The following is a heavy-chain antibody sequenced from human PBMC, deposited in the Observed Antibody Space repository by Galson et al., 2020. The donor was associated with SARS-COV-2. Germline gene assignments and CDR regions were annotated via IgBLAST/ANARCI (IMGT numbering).Heavy chain of an antibody. Sequence: GGSLRLSCAASGFTFSSYAMHWVRQAPGKGLEWVAVISYDGSNKYYADSVKGRFTISRDNSKNTLYLQMNSLRAEDTAVYYCARDSAYYDILAGYSNGPDYYYYYYMDVCGKGTTVTVSS. V-gene: IGHV3-30*01. D-gene: IGHD3-9*01. CDR3: ARDSAYYDILAGYSNGPDYYYYYYMDV. CDR1: GFTFSSYA. CDR2: ISYDGSNK. J-gene: IGHJ6*03.